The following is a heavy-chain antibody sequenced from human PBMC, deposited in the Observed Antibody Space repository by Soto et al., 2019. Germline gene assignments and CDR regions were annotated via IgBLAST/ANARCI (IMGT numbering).Heavy chain of an antibody. CDR3: AAGGIVGATTADY. Sequence: QVQLQESGPGLVKPSDTLSLTCAVSGYSISSSNWWGWIRQPPGKGLEWIGYIYYSGSTYYNPSLKSRAPXSXDXXKNQFSLKLSSVTAVDTAVYYCAAGGIVGATTADYWGQGTLVTVSS. J-gene: IGHJ4*02. V-gene: IGHV4-28*01. CDR2: IYYSGST. CDR1: GYSISSSNW. D-gene: IGHD1-26*01.